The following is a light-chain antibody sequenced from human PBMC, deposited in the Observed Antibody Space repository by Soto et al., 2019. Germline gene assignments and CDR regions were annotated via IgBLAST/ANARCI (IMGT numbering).Light chain of an antibody. V-gene: IGLV4-69*01. CDR3: QTWGTGMGV. J-gene: IGLJ3*02. Sequence: QAVVTQSPSASASLGASVKLTCTLSSGHSSYPIAWHQQQPEKGPRYLMKLNSDGSHSKGDGIPDRFSGSSSGAERYLTISSLQSEDEADYYCQTWGTGMGVFGGGTKLTVL. CDR1: SGHSSYP. CDR2: LNSDGSH.